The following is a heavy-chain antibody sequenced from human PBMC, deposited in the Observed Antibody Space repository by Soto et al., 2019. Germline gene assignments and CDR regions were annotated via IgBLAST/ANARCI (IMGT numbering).Heavy chain of an antibody. J-gene: IGHJ4*02. Sequence: SETLSLTCTVSGGSISSYYWSWLRQPPGKGLEWIGYIYYSGSTNYNPSPKSRVTISVDTSKNQFSLKLSSVTAADTAVYYGARGRYCTNGVCYDFDYWGQGTLVTVSS. CDR2: IYYSGST. D-gene: IGHD2-8*01. CDR3: ARGRYCTNGVCYDFDY. CDR1: GGSISSYY. V-gene: IGHV4-59*01.